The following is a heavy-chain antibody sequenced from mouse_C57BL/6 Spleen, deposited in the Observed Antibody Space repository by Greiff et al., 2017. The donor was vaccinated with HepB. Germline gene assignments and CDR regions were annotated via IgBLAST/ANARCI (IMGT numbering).Heavy chain of an antibody. CDR2: IDPETGGT. CDR3: TIYHGGFAY. V-gene: IGHV1-15*01. CDR1: GYTFTDYE. Sequence: VKLMESGAELVRPGASVTLSCKASGYTFTDYEMHWVKQTPVHGLEWIGAIDPETGGTAYNQKFKGKAILTADKSSSTAYMELRSLTSEDSAVYYCTIYHGGFAYWGQGTLVTVSA. J-gene: IGHJ3*01.